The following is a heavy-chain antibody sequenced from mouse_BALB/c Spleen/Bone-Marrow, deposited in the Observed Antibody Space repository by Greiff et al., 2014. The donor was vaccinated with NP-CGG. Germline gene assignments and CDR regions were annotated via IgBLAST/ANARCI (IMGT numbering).Heavy chain of an antibody. CDR1: GFTFSDIY. Sequence: EVMLVESGGGLVQPGGSLRLSYATSGFTFSDIYMEWVRQPPGKRLEWIATSRSKPNDYTTEYSASVKGRFIVSRDTSQSILYLQMNALRPEDTAIYYCARDGGSGRDNWGQGTTLTVSS. D-gene: IGHD4-1*01. J-gene: IGHJ2*01. CDR2: SRSKPNDYTT. CDR3: ARDGGSGRDN. V-gene: IGHV7-1*02.